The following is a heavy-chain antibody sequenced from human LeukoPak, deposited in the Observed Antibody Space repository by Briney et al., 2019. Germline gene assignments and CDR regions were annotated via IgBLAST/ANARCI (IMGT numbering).Heavy chain of an antibody. J-gene: IGHJ4*02. D-gene: IGHD6-19*01. CDR1: GFTFSSYA. Sequence: GGSLRLSCAASGFTFSSYAMSWVRQAPGKGLEWVSAISGSGGSTNYADSVKGRFTISRDNAKNTLYLQMNSLRAEDTAVYYCARGGAVAGTGDYWGQGTLVTVSS. CDR3: ARGGAVAGTGDY. CDR2: ISGSGGST. V-gene: IGHV3-23*01.